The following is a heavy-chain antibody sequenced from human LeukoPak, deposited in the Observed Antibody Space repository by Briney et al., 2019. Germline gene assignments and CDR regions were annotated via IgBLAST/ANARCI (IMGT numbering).Heavy chain of an antibody. V-gene: IGHV3-21*01. J-gene: IGHJ6*02. Sequence: GGSLRLPCAASGFTFSSYSMNWVRQAPGKGLEWVSSISSSSSYIYYADSVKGRFTISRDNAKNSLYLQMNSLRAEDTAVYYCARDCIAAAGTFLYYYYGMDVWGQGTMVTVSS. CDR2: ISSSSSYI. CDR3: ARDCIAAAGTFLYYYYGMDV. CDR1: GFTFSSYS. D-gene: IGHD6-13*01.